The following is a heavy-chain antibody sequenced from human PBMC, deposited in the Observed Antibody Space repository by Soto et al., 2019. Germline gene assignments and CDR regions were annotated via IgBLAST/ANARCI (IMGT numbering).Heavy chain of an antibody. CDR1: GYTFTSYA. CDR2: INAGNGNT. CDR3: ARGDILTGSHGLDY. V-gene: IGHV1-3*01. Sequence: ASVKVSCKASGYTFTSYAMHWVRQAPGQRLEWMGWINAGNGNTKYSQKFQGRVTITRDTSASTAYMELSSLRSEDTAVYYCARGDILTGSHGLDYWGQGTLVTVSS. J-gene: IGHJ4*02. D-gene: IGHD3-9*01.